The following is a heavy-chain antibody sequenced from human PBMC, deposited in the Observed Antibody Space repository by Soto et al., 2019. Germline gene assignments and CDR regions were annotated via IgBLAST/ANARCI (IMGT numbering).Heavy chain of an antibody. J-gene: IGHJ6*02. Sequence: QLQLQESGPGMVKPSETLSLTCTVSGASITSTSYNWGWIRQPPGKGRGWIGNFYYSGSTYYNPSLRRRVTMAVDASKNEFFVKVSSVTATDTAVYYCARSVGDYYYGMDVWGQGTTVTVSS. CDR2: FYYSGST. CDR1: GASITSTSYN. V-gene: IGHV4-39*01. CDR3: ARSVGDYYYGMDV. D-gene: IGHD1-26*01.